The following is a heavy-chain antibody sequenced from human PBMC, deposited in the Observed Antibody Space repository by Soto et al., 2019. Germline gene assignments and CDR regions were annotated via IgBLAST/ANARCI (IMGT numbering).Heavy chain of an antibody. Sequence: QVQLVQSGAEVKKPGSSVKVSCKASGGTFSSYAISWVRQAPGQGLEWMGGIIPIFGTANYAQKFQGRVTITADESTSTAYMELSSLRSEDTAVYYCARDQDAYSGASSCFDIWGQGTMVTVSS. CDR2: IIPIFGTA. CDR1: GGTFSSYA. D-gene: IGHD2-15*01. V-gene: IGHV1-69*01. J-gene: IGHJ3*02. CDR3: ARDQDAYSGASSCFDI.